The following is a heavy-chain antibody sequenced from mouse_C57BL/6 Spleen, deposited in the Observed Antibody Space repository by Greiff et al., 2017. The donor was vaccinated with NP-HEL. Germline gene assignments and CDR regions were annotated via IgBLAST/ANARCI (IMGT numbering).Heavy chain of an antibody. CDR2: ISYDGSN. CDR1: GYSITSGYY. CDR3: ARGRGSIPGAY. D-gene: IGHD5-1-1*01. V-gene: IGHV3-6*01. Sequence: DVKLQESGPGLVKPSQSLSLTCSVTGYSITSGYYWNWIRQFPGNKLEWMGYISYDGSNNYNPSLKNRISITRDTSKNQFFLKLNSVTTEDTATYYCARGRGSIPGAYWGQGTLVTVSA. J-gene: IGHJ3*01.